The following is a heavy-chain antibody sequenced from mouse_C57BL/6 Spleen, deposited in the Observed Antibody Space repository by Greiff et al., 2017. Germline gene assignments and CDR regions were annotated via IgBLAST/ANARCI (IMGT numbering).Heavy chain of an antibody. D-gene: IGHD2-4*01. J-gene: IGHJ4*01. V-gene: IGHV1-80*01. CDR3: ARSSDYDYAMDY. CDR1: GYAFSSYW. Sequence: LQESGAELVKPGASVKISCKASGYAFSSYWMNWVKQRPGKGLEWIGQIYPGDGDTNYNGKFKGKATLTADKSSSTAYMQLSSLTSEDSAVYFCARSSDYDYAMDYWGQGTSVTVSS. CDR2: IYPGDGDT.